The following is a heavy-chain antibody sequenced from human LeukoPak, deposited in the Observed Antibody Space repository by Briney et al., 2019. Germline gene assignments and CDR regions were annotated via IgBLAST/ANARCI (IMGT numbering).Heavy chain of an antibody. D-gene: IGHD4-17*01. J-gene: IGHJ4*02. CDR2: INWNGGST. CDR1: GFTFDDYG. CDR3: ARGDDYGDPLDY. Sequence: GGSLRLSCAASGFTFDDYGMSWVRQAPGKGLEWISGINWNGGSTGYADSVKGRFTISRDNAKNSLYLQMNSLRAEDTALYYCARGDDYGDPLDYWGQGTLVTVSS. V-gene: IGHV3-20*04.